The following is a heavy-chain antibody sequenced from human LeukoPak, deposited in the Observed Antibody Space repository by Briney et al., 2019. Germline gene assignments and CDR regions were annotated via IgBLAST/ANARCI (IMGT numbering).Heavy chain of an antibody. CDR1: GFTFTSSA. Sequence: GASVKVSCKASGFTFTSSAMQWVRQARGQRLEWIGWIVVGRGNTNYAQKFQERGTITRDMSTSTAYMELSSLRSEDTAVYYCAAEYMTRNYYYGMDVWGQGTTVTVSS. D-gene: IGHD1-14*01. CDR3: AAEYMTRNYYYGMDV. CDR2: IVVGRGNT. V-gene: IGHV1-58*02. J-gene: IGHJ6*02.